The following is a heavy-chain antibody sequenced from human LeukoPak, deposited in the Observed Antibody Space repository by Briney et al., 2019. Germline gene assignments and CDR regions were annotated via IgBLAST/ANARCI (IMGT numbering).Heavy chain of an antibody. D-gene: IGHD2-2*01. Sequence: ASVKVSCKASGYTFTTYYMHWVRQAHGQGLEWMGIINPSGGSTSYAQKFQGRVTMTRDTSTSTIYMELSSLRSEDTAVYYCARDGRYCGSTSCRLNWFDPWGQGTLVTVSS. CDR1: GYTFTTYY. J-gene: IGHJ5*02. CDR3: ARDGRYCGSTSCRLNWFDP. V-gene: IGHV1-46*01. CDR2: INPSGGST.